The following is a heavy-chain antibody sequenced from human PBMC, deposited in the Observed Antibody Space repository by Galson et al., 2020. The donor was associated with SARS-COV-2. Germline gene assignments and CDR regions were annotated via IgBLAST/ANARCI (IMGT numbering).Heavy chain of an antibody. CDR2: ISNDGSNR. CDR1: GFTFSSYA. D-gene: IGHD3-10*01. CDR3: ARGPRFGELLSPFDS. Sequence: TGGSLRLSCAASGFTFSSYAMHWVRQAPGKGLEWVAVISNDGSNRYYADSVKGRFTISRDNSKNTLFLQMNSLRAEDTAVYYCARGPRFGELLSPFDSWGQGTLVTVSS. J-gene: IGHJ4*02. V-gene: IGHV3-30-3*01.